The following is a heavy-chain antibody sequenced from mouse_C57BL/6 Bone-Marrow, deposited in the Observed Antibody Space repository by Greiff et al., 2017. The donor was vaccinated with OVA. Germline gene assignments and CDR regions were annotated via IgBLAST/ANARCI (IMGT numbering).Heavy chain of an antibody. CDR2: INPNNGGT. CDR3: ARWGSSGYSYYAMDY. J-gene: IGHJ4*01. V-gene: IGHV1-18*01. D-gene: IGHD3-2*02. CDR1: GYTFTDYN. Sequence: VQLQQSGPELVKPGASVKIPCKASGYTFTDYNMDWVKQSHGKSLEWIGDINPNNGGTIYNQKFKGKATLTVDKSSSTAYMELSSLTSEDTAVYYCARWGSSGYSYYAMDYWGQGTSVTVSS.